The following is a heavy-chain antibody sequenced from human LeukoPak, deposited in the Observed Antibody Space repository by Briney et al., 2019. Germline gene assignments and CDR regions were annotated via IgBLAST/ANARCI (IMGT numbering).Heavy chain of an antibody. D-gene: IGHD5-24*01. Sequence: SGTLSLTCAVSGGSISSSNWWSWVRQPPGKGLEWIGEIYHSGRTFYNPSLKNRVTKSVDTSKNQFSLKLTSVTAADPAVYYCARLYLPATRFDYWGQGTLVTVSS. V-gene: IGHV4-4*02. J-gene: IGHJ4*02. CDR1: GGSISSSNW. CDR2: IYHSGRT. CDR3: ARLYLPATRFDY.